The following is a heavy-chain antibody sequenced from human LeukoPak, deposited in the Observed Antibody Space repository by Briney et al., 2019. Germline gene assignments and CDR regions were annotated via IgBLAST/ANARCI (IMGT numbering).Heavy chain of an antibody. CDR2: INHSVST. CDR1: GRSFSGYY. CDR3: ARQRDSSGWVSNWFDP. D-gene: IGHD6-19*01. V-gene: IGHV4-34*01. Sequence: SETLSLTCAVYGRSFSGYYWSWIRQPPGKGLEWIGEINHSVSTNYNPSLKSRVTRSVDTSKSQFSLKLSSVTAADTAVYYCARQRDSSGWVSNWFDPWGQGTLVTVSS. J-gene: IGHJ5*02.